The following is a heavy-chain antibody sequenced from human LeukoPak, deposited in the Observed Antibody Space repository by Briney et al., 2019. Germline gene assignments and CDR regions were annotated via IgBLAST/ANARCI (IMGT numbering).Heavy chain of an antibody. J-gene: IGHJ5*02. V-gene: IGHV4-39*01. D-gene: IGHD3-3*01. CDR3: ARSDRRYDSWFDP. CDR1: GGSISSSTTYY. CDR2: VYYSGTT. Sequence: SETLSLTCTVSGGSISSSTTYYWGWIRQPPGEGLEWIGSVYYSGTTYYNPSLKSRVTISVDTSKNQFSLNLSSVTAADTAVYFCARSDRRYDSWFDPWGRGTLVTVTS.